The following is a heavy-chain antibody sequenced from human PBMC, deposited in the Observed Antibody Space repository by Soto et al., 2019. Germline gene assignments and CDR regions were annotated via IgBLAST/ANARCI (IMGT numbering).Heavy chain of an antibody. J-gene: IGHJ2*01. D-gene: IGHD4-17*01. CDR3: ARCYYGLWYFDL. V-gene: IGHV3-66*01. CDR1: GFTVSSNY. Sequence: GGSLRLSCAASGFTVSSNYMSWVRQAPGKGLEWVSVIYSGGSTYYADSVKGRFTISRDNSKNTLYLQMNSLRAEDTAVYYCARCYYGLWYFDLWGRGTLVTVSS. CDR2: IYSGGST.